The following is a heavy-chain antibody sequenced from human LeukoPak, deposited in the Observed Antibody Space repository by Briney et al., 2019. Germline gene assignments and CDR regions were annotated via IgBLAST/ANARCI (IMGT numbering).Heavy chain of an antibody. J-gene: IGHJ4*02. CDR2: IYYSGST. V-gene: IGHV4-31*03. CDR3: ARSGTAMVLVTY. Sequence: SETLSLTCTVSGGSISSGGYYWSWIRQHPGKGLEWIGYIYYSGSTYYNPSLKSRVTISVDTSKNQFSLKLSSVTAADTAVYYCARSGTAMVLVTYWGQGTLVTVSS. D-gene: IGHD5-18*01. CDR1: GGSISSGGYY.